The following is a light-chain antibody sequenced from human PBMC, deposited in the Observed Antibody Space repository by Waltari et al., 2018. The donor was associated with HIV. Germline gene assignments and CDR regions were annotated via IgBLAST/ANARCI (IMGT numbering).Light chain of an antibody. CDR3: QAWDSSTGV. J-gene: IGLJ1*01. CDR2: QDS. Sequence: SSELTQPPSVSVSPGQTASITCSGDKLGAKYACWYQQKPGQSPVLVMYQDSKRPSGIPERFSGSNSGNTATLTISGTQAMDEADYYCQAWDSSTGVFGTGTKVTVL. CDR1: KLGAKY. V-gene: IGLV3-1*01.